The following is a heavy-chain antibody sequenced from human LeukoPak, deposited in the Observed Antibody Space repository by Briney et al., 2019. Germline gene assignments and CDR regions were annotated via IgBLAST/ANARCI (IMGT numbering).Heavy chain of an antibody. CDR1: GYSFSTSW. CDR2: IFPGDSDS. J-gene: IGHJ4*02. V-gene: IGHV5-51*01. Sequence: GESPKIPCKGLGYSFSTSWIGWGRQMPGKGLEWMGMIFPGDSDSRYSPSFQGQVTMSVDTSINTAYLQWNSLKASDSATYYCARQGNYFDSWGQGTLVTVSA. D-gene: IGHD2/OR15-2a*01. CDR3: ARQGNYFDS.